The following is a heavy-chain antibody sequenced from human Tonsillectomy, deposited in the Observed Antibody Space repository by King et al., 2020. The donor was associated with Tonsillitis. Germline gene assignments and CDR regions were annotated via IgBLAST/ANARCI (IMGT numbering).Heavy chain of an antibody. V-gene: IGHV2-70*01. CDR3: ARTRYDGSGYNWFDP. Sequence: TLKESGPALVKPTQTLTLTCTFSGFSLSTSGMCVSWIRQPPGKALEWLALIDWDDDKYYSTSLETRLTISKDTSKNQVVLTMTNMDPVDTATYYCARTRYDGSGYNWFDPWGQGTLVTVSS. D-gene: IGHD3-22*01. CDR1: GFSLSTSGMC. CDR2: IDWDDDK. J-gene: IGHJ5*02.